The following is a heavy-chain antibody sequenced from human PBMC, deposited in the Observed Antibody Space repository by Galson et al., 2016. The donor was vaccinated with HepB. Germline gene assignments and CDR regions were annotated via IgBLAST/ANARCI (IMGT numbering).Heavy chain of an antibody. D-gene: IGHD5-18*01. J-gene: IGHJ6*02. CDR1: GLTFSRYA. Sequence: SLRLSCAASGLTFSRYAMTWVRQAPGKGLEWVSAISGSGDSTYYADSVNGRFIISRDNSKNTLYLQMNSLKAEDTAVYYCAKIGGDTGMVSVYYYGMDVWGQGTTVTVSS. V-gene: IGHV3-23*01. CDR3: AKIGGDTGMVSVYYYGMDV. CDR2: ISGSGDST.